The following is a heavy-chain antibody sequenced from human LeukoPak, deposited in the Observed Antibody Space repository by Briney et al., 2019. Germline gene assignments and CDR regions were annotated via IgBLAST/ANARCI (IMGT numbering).Heavy chain of an antibody. CDR3: AREATNLFDWGRLNWFDP. CDR2: IYHSGST. V-gene: IGHV4-38-2*02. D-gene: IGHD3-9*01. CDR1: GYSISSGYY. Sequence: SETLSLTCTVSGYSISSGYYWGWIRQPPGKGLEWIGSIYHSGSTYYNPSLKSRVTISVDTSKNQFSLKLSSVTAADTAVYYCAREATNLFDWGRLNWFDPWGQGTLVTVSS. J-gene: IGHJ5*02.